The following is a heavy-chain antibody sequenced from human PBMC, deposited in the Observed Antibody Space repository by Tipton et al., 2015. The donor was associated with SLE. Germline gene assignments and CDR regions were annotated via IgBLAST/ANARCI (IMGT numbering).Heavy chain of an antibody. CDR1: GFTFNTYG. CDR3: AKDRRDGYNSAFDH. J-gene: IGHJ4*02. D-gene: IGHD5-24*01. CDR2: IWYDGSKK. Sequence: SLRLSCAASGFTFNTYGMHWVRLAPGKGLGWVAVIWYDGSKKDYEDSVKGRFTISRDNSRNTLYLHINSLRVEDTAMYYCAKDRRDGYNSAFDHWGQGTLVTVSS. V-gene: IGHV3-33*03.